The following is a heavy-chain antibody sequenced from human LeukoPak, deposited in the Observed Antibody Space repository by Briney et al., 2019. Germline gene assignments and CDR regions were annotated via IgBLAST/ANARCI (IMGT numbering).Heavy chain of an antibody. J-gene: IGHJ4*02. Sequence: GGSLRLSCAASGFSFSNYWMHWVRQAPGKGLLWVSQINPDGSIAKYADSVKGRFTISRDNAKNTLYLQMNSLRAEDTAIYYCAQRGQDYWGQGTLVTVSS. CDR2: INPDGSIA. D-gene: IGHD6-25*01. CDR1: GFSFSNYW. V-gene: IGHV3-74*01. CDR3: AQRGQDY.